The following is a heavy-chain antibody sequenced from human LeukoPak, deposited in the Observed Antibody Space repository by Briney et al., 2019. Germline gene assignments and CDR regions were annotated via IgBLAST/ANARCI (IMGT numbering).Heavy chain of an antibody. Sequence: SETLSLTCTVSGGSISSGGYYWSWIRQPPGKGLEWIGYIYHSGSTYYNPSLKSRVTISVDRSKNQFSLKLSSVTAADTAVYYCARVGRTTVTTYYFDYWGQGTLVTVSS. CDR1: GGSISSGGYY. CDR2: IYHSGST. V-gene: IGHV4-30-2*01. D-gene: IGHD4-11*01. J-gene: IGHJ4*02. CDR3: ARVGRTTVTTYYFDY.